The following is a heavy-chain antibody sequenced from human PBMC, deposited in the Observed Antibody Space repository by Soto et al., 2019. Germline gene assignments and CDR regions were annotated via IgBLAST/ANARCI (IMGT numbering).Heavy chain of an antibody. CDR2: IYYSGST. V-gene: IGHV4-30-4*01. J-gene: IGHJ5*02. CDR3: ARVAGYSINWFDP. Sequence: KASETLSLTCTVSGGSISSGDYYWSWIRQPPGKGLEWIGYIYYSGSTYYNPSLKSRVTISVDTSKNQFSLKLSSVTAADTAVYYCARVAGYSINWFDPWGQGTLVTVSS. D-gene: IGHD4-4*01. CDR1: GGSISSGDYY.